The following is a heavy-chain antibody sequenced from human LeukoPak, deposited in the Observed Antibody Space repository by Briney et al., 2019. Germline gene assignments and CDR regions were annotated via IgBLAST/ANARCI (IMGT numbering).Heavy chain of an antibody. V-gene: IGHV3-48*03. D-gene: IGHD6-13*01. CDR3: ARDQVSIAGTGIDY. J-gene: IGHJ4*02. Sequence: GGTLRLSCAASGFTFSSFEMNWVRQAPGKGLEWVSYISHPGTTKYYADSVKGRFTISRDNAKNSLFLQMNSLRAEDTAVYYCARDQVSIAGTGIDYWGQGTLVTVSS. CDR2: ISHPGTTK. CDR1: GFTFSSFE.